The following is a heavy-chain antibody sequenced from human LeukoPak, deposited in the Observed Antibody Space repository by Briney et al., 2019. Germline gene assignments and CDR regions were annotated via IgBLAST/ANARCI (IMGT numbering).Heavy chain of an antibody. J-gene: IGHJ4*02. V-gene: IGHV3-11*01. D-gene: IGHD7-27*01. CDR1: GFTFYNYG. CDR2: ISSSGSTI. CDR3: ARDRRGPITGDLDY. Sequence: PGGSLRLSCAASGFTFYNYGMHWIRQAPGKGLEWVSYISSSGSTIYYADSVKGRFTISRDNAKNSLYLQMNSLRAEDTAVYYCARDRRGPITGDLDYWGQGTLVTVSS.